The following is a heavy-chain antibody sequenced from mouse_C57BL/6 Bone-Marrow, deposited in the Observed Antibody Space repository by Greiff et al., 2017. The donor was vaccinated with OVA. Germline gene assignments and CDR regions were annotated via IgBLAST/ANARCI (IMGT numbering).Heavy chain of an antibody. CDR1: GSTITDDY. J-gene: IGHJ1*03. CDR3: ATAITTVPKWYFDV. V-gene: IGHV14-4*01. Sequence: VQLKQSGAELVRPGASVKLSCTASGSTITDDYMHWVKQRPEQGLEWIGWIDPENGDTEYASKFQGKATITADTSSNTAYLQLSSLTSEDTAVYYCATAITTVPKWYFDVWGTGTTVTVSS. D-gene: IGHD1-1*01. CDR2: IDPENGDT.